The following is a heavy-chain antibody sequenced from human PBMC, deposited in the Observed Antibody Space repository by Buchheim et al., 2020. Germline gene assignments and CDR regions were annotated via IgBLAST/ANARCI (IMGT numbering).Heavy chain of an antibody. CDR3: ARDTSGQQGWDFDS. V-gene: IGHV4-61*02. J-gene: IGHJ4*02. Sequence: QVQLQESGPGLVKPSQTLSLTCTVSGVSINSDSYYWNWIRQSAGKGLEWIGRVFSRGSIDYNPSLKSRVTISMDTYKNQFSLKLTSVTAADTAVYYCARDTSGQQGWDFDSWGQGTL. D-gene: IGHD6-13*01. CDR1: GVSINSDSYY. CDR2: VFSRGSI.